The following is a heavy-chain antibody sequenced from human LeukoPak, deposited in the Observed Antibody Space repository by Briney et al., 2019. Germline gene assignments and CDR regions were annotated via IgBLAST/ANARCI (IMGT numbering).Heavy chain of an antibody. J-gene: IGHJ4*02. CDR3: ASSWGSAIDF. CDR1: GFTFSGYS. CDR2: ISSSSSYI. D-gene: IGHD3-16*01. V-gene: IGHV3-21*01. Sequence: PGGSLRLSCAASGFTFSGYSMNWVRQAPGKGLEWVSSISSSSSYIYYADSVKGRFTISRDNAKNSLYLQMTSLRAEDTAVYYCASSWGSAIDFWGQGTLVTVSS.